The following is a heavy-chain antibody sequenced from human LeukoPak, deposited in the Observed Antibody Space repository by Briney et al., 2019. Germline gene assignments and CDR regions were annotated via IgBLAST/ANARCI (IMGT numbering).Heavy chain of an antibody. CDR3: AKDPYRVVVATGNYLDP. V-gene: IGHV3-23*01. D-gene: IGHD2-15*01. CDR2: ISGSGGST. Sequence: AGGSLRLSCAASGFTFSSYAMSWVRQAPGKGLEWVSAISGSGGSTYYADSVKGRFTISRDNSKNTLYLQMNSLRAEDTAMYYCAKDPYRVVVATGNYLDPWGQGTLVTVSS. CDR1: GFTFSSYA. J-gene: IGHJ5*02.